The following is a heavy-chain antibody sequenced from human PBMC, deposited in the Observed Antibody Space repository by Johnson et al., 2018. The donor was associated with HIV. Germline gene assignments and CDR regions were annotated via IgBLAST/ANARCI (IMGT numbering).Heavy chain of an antibody. Sequence: NCVRQAPGNGLELVGQVNPNGGNTYLIDSGKDRFNTSRDNAKNTLHLQMNSLKTEDTGVYYCHDFWTGQGVDIWVQGTVVTVS. CDR2: VNPNGGNT. J-gene: IGHJ3*02. V-gene: IGHV3-25*03. D-gene: IGHD3/OR15-3a*01. CDR3: HDFWTGQGVDI.